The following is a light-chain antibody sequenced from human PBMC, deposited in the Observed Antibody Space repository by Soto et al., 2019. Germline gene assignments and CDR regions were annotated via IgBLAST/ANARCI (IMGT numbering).Light chain of an antibody. V-gene: IGKV3-15*01. Sequence: EIVLTQSPGTLSLSPGERATLSCRASQNIRSNYVAWYQQKPGQAPRLLIYGASTRATGIPARFSGRGSGTEFTLTISSLQSEDFAVYYCQQYNNWPRTFGQGTKLEIK. CDR2: GAS. CDR1: QNIRSN. J-gene: IGKJ2*01. CDR3: QQYNNWPRT.